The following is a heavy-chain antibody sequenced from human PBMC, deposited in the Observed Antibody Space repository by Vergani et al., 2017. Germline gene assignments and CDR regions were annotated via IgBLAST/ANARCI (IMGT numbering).Heavy chain of an antibody. CDR2: ISYDGSNK. D-gene: IGHD6-6*01. CDR3: AGRAARPY. CDR1: GFTFSSYA. V-gene: IGHV3-30-3*01. J-gene: IGHJ4*02. Sequence: QVQLVESGGGVVQPGRSLRLSCAASGFTFSSYAMHWVRQAPGKGLEWVAVISYDGSNKYYADSVKGRFTISRDNSKNTLYLQMNSLRAEDTAVYYCAGRAARPYWGQGTLVTVSS.